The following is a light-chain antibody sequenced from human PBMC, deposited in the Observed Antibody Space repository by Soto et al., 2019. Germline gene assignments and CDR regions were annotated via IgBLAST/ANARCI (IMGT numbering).Light chain of an antibody. CDR2: GAF. Sequence: EILVTQSPGTRSLARGGRHARPCRASQSVSSSYLAWYQQKPGQAPRLILYGAFSRATGIADRFSGSGSGTDFTVTISRMASEDFAVYYCQHYGSSQTFGPGTKVDIK. J-gene: IGKJ1*01. CDR1: QSVSSSY. CDR3: QHYGSSQT. V-gene: IGKV3-20*01.